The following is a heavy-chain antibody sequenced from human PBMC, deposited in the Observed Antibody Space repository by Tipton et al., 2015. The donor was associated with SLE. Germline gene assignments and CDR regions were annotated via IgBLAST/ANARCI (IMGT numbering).Heavy chain of an antibody. CDR1: GGSISSGSYY. J-gene: IGHJ6*03. D-gene: IGHD2-15*01. V-gene: IGHV4-61*02. CDR2: IYTSGST. Sequence: LRLSCTVSGGSISSGSYYWSWIRRPAGKGLEWIGRIYTSGSTNYNPSLKSRVTISVDTSKNQFSLKLSSVTAADTAVYYCARMFIGYYMDVWGKGTTVTVSS. CDR3: ARMFIGYYMDV.